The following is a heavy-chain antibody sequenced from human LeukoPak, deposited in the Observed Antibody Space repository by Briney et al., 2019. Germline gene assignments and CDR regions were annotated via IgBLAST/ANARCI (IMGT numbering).Heavy chain of an antibody. Sequence: ASVKVSCKASGGTFSSYAISWVRQAPGQGLEWMGRIIPILGIANYAQKLQGRVTMTTDTSTSTAYMELRSLRSDDTAVYYCARDDSGYSYGFFDYWGQGTLVTVSS. V-gene: IGHV1-69*04. D-gene: IGHD5-18*01. CDR2: IIPILGIA. CDR1: GGTFSSYA. CDR3: ARDDSGYSYGFFDY. J-gene: IGHJ4*02.